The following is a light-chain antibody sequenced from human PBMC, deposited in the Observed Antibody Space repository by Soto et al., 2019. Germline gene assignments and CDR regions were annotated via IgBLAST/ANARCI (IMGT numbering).Light chain of an antibody. J-gene: IGLJ1*01. V-gene: IGLV1-44*01. CDR2: NNN. Sequence: QSVLTQPPSASGTPGQRVTISCSGSSSNIGSNTVNWYQQLPGTAPKLLIYNNNQRPSGVPDRFSGSKSGTSAALAISGLQSEDDADYYCAAWDDSLNGLVFGTGTKLTVL. CDR1: SSNIGSNT. CDR3: AAWDDSLNGLV.